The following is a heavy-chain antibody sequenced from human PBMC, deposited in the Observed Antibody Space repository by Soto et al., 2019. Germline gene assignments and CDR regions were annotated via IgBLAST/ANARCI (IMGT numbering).Heavy chain of an antibody. J-gene: IGHJ4*02. V-gene: IGHV1-18*01. CDR2: ISAYNGNT. D-gene: IGHD3-16*01. Sequence: QVQLVQSGAEVKKPGASVKVSCKASGYTFTSYGISWVRQAPGQGLEWMGWISAYNGNTNYAQKLQVRVTMTTDTSTSTDYMELRSLRSADTAVYYCARDAGVSGELYYWGQRTLVTVSS. CDR1: GYTFTSYG. CDR3: ARDAGVSGELYY.